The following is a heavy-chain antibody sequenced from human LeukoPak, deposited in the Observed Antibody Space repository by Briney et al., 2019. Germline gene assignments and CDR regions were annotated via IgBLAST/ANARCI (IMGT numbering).Heavy chain of an antibody. Sequence: ASVKVSCKASGYTFTAYYMHWVRQAPGQGLEWMGWINPNSGGTNYVQKFQGRVTMTRDTSISTAYMDLSRLRSDDTAVYYCARVDYYGSGDRAFDIWGQGTMVTVSS. J-gene: IGHJ3*02. V-gene: IGHV1-2*02. D-gene: IGHD3-10*01. CDR3: ARVDYYGSGDRAFDI. CDR1: GYTFTAYY. CDR2: INPNSGGT.